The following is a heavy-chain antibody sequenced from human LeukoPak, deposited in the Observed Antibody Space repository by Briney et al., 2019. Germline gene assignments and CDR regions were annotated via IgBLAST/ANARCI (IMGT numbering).Heavy chain of an antibody. Sequence: SGGNKYYADSVKGRFTISRDNSKKTLFLQMSSLRAEDTAVYYCARGYYYDTSGYSLPLDYWGQGTLLTVSS. V-gene: IGHV3-23*01. J-gene: IGHJ4*02. D-gene: IGHD3-22*01. CDR2: SGGNK. CDR3: ARGYYYDTSGYSLPLDY.